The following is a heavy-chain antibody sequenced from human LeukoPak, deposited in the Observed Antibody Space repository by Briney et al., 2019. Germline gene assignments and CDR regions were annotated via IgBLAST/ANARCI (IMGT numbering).Heavy chain of an antibody. Sequence: PGGSLRLSCAASGFTLSGHWMSWVRQAPGKGREWVANINQGGSDKYYVDSVKGGFTISRDNANNLLYLQMNSLRGEDTAVYYCTRDRSRAEDDWGQGTLVTVSS. D-gene: IGHD1-14*01. CDR3: TRDRSRAEDD. CDR2: INQGGSDK. V-gene: IGHV3-7*01. CDR1: GFTLSGHW. J-gene: IGHJ4*02.